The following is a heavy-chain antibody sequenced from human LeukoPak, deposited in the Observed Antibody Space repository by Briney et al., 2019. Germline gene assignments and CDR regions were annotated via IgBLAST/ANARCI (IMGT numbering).Heavy chain of an antibody. CDR2: IYHTGST. V-gene: IGHV4-38-2*02. D-gene: IGHD4-17*01. CDR1: GYSISSGYY. CDR3: ARLPTVTFFDY. J-gene: IGHJ4*02. Sequence: SETLSLTCTVSGYSISSGYYWGWIRQPPGKGLEWIVNIYHTGSTYYNPSLKSRVTISVDTSKNQFSLKLSPVTAADTAVYYCARLPTVTFFDYWGQGTLVTVSS.